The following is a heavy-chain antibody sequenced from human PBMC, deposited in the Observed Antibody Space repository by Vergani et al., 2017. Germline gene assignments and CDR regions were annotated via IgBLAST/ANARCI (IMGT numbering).Heavy chain of an antibody. D-gene: IGHD2-15*01. V-gene: IGHV3-33*01. CDR1: GFTFSSYG. CDR2: IWYDGSNK. Sequence: QVQLVAYGGGVVQPGRSLRLSCAASGFTFSSYGMHWFRQAPGKGLEWVAGIWYDGSNKYYADSVKGGFTISRDNSKNTLYLQMNSRRAEDTAVYYCARLRISPSGDWYFDLWGRGTLVTVSS. CDR3: ARLRISPSGDWYFDL. J-gene: IGHJ2*01.